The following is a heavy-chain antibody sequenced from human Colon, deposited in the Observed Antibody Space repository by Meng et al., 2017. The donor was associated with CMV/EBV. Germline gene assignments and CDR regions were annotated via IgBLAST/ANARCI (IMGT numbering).Heavy chain of an antibody. Sequence: QEQLGQSGDEVKKPGASVKVSCKASGYTFPDNYMHWVRQAPGQGLEWMGWINPNSGGTNYAQKFQGRVTMTRDTSISTAYMELSRLRSDDTAVYYCARGKNYYDSSGYRKGLDYWGQGTLVTVSS. D-gene: IGHD3-22*01. CDR1: GYTFPDNY. J-gene: IGHJ4*02. V-gene: IGHV1-2*02. CDR2: INPNSGGT. CDR3: ARGKNYYDSSGYRKGLDY.